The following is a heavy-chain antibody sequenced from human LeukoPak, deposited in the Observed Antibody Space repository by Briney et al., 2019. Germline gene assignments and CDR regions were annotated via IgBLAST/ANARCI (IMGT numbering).Heavy chain of an antibody. Sequence: GGSLRLSCAASGFTFSSYYMNWVRQAPGKGLEWVSSIHSSDSYINYADSVRGRFTFSRDNAKSSLYLQMNSLRAEDTAVYYCARGVLGYGRNDAFDIWGQGTMVTVSS. CDR2: IHSSDSYI. CDR1: GFTFSSYY. V-gene: IGHV3-21*01. D-gene: IGHD4-23*01. CDR3: ARGVLGYGRNDAFDI. J-gene: IGHJ3*02.